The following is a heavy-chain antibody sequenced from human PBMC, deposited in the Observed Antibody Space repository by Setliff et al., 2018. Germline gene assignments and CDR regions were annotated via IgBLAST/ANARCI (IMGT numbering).Heavy chain of an antibody. CDR1: GGSISSSSYY. CDR2: IYYSGST. Sequence: TLSLTCTVSGGSISSSSYYWGWIRQSPGKGLEWIGSIYYSGSTYYNPSLKSRVTISVDTSKNQFSLKLSSVTAADTAVYYCARGRGISMIVVVTHDAFDIWGQGTKVTVSS. J-gene: IGHJ3*02. V-gene: IGHV4-39*07. CDR3: ARGRGISMIVVVTHDAFDI. D-gene: IGHD3-22*01.